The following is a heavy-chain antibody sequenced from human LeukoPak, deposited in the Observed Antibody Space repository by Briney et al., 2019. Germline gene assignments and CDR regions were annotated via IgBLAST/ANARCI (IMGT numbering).Heavy chain of an antibody. CDR3: ARRYYDSSGYFTDYFYY. D-gene: IGHD3-22*01. V-gene: IGHV4-38-2*01. CDR2: IYHSGST. Sequence: KPSETLSLTCAVSGYSISSGYYWGWIRQPPGKGLEWIGSIYHSGSTYYNPSLKSRVTISVDTSKNQFSLKLSSVTAADSAVYYCARRYYDSSGYFTDYFYYWGQGTLVTVSS. CDR1: GYSISSGYY. J-gene: IGHJ4*02.